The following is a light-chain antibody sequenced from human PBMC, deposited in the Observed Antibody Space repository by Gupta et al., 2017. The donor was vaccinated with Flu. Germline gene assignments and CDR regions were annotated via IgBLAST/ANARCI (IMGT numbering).Light chain of an antibody. V-gene: IGKV1-5*03. CDR2: KAS. CDR3: QQYNSYRT. CDR1: QSISSW. Sequence: DIQMTQSPSTLSASVGDRVTITCRASQSISSWLAWYQQKPGKAPKLLIYKASSLESGVPTRFSGSGSGTVFTLTISSLQPDDFATYCCQQYNSYRTFGQGTKVEIK. J-gene: IGKJ1*01.